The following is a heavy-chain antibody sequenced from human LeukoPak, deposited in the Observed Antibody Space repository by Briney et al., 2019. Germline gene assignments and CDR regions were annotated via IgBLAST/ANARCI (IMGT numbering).Heavy chain of an antibody. Sequence: KPSEALSLTCTVSGGSISSYYWSWIRQPAGKGLEWIGRIYTSGSTNYNPSLKSRVTMSVDTSKNQFSLKLSSVTAADTAVYYCARDSYYYDSSGYYYVFDLWGRGTLVTVSS. CDR1: GGSISSYY. D-gene: IGHD3-22*01. J-gene: IGHJ2*01. V-gene: IGHV4-4*07. CDR2: IYTSGST. CDR3: ARDSYYYDSSGYYYVFDL.